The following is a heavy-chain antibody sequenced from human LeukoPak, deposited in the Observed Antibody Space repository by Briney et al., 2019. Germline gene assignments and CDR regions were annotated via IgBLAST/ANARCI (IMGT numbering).Heavy chain of an antibody. D-gene: IGHD6-13*01. J-gene: IGHJ4*02. Sequence: ASVTVSCKASGYTFTGYYIHWVRLAPGQGREWMGWINPNSGDTNYAQKFQGRVTMTRDTSISTAYMELSRLRSDDTAVYYCARAPVAAAAKYWGQGTLVTVSS. V-gene: IGHV1-2*02. CDR1: GYTFTGYY. CDR2: INPNSGDT. CDR3: ARAPVAAAAKY.